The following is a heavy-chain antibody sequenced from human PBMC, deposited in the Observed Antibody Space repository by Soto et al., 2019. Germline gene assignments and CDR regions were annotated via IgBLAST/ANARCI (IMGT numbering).Heavy chain of an antibody. CDR3: ARDQYYDSSGYYIENWFDP. V-gene: IGHV3-48*01. Sequence: PGGSLRLSCAASGFTFSSYSMNWVRQAPGKGLEWVSYISSSSSTIYYADSVKGRFTISRDNAKNSLYLQMNSLRAEDTAVYYCARDQYYDSSGYYIENWFDPWGQGTLVTVS. J-gene: IGHJ5*02. CDR1: GFTFSSYS. CDR2: ISSSSSTI. D-gene: IGHD3-22*01.